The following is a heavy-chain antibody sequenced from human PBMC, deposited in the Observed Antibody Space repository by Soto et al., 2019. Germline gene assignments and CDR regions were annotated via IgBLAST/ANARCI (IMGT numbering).Heavy chain of an antibody. CDR1: GNTSTSYD. CDR3: ARGRASGSYYLLDY. J-gene: IGHJ4*02. V-gene: IGHV1-8*01. Sequence: GASVKVSCKASGNTSTSYDIDWVRQATGHGLEWMGWINPNSGNIGYAQKFQGGVTMTRDTAIRTAYMEVSRLRSDDTAVYYCARGRASGSYYLLDYWGQGTLVTVSS. CDR2: INPNSGNI. D-gene: IGHD3-10*01.